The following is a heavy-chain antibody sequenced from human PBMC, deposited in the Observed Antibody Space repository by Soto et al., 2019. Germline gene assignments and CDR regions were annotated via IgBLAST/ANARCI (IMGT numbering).Heavy chain of an antibody. D-gene: IGHD3-3*01. Sequence: SETLSLTCTVSGASISTDSSYWSWIRQPPGKGLEWIAYISYSETTYYNPSLRSRVIISADLSMNQFSLKMTSASATDTAVYFCAKREDSSRFGGLDIWGQGAAVTVSS. J-gene: IGHJ6*02. V-gene: IGHV4-30-4*01. CDR1: GASISTDSSY. CDR3: AKREDSSRFGGLDI. CDR2: ISYSETT.